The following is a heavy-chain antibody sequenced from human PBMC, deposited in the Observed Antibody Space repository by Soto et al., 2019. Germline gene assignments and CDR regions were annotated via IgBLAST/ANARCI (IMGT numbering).Heavy chain of an antibody. D-gene: IGHD5-12*01. CDR3: ARDRVDAGYNHLFDY. V-gene: IGHV4-31*03. Sequence: QVQLQESGPGLVKPSQTLSLTCTVSGGSISSGGYYWSLIRQHPGKGLEWIGYIYYSESTYYNPSLKSRVTISVDTSKNQFSLKLSSVTAADTAVYYCARDRVDAGYNHLFDYWGQGTLVTVSS. CDR1: GGSISSGGYY. CDR2: IYYSEST. J-gene: IGHJ4*02.